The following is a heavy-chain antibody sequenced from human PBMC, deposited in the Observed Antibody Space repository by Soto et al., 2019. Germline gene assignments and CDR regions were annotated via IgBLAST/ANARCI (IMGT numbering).Heavy chain of an antibody. CDR2: INAGNGNT. J-gene: IGHJ4*02. D-gene: IGHD6-13*01. Sequence: ASVKVSGKPSGYIVTSYAMHWVRQAPGQRLEWMGWINAGNGNTKYSQKFQGRVTITRDTSASTAYMELSSLRSEDTAVYYCARVGAAVGPYYFDYWGQGTRVTVSS. CDR1: GYIVTSYA. CDR3: ARVGAAVGPYYFDY. V-gene: IGHV1-3*01.